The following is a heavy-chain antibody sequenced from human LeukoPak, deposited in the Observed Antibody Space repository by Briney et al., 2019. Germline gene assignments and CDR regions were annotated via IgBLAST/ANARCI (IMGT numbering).Heavy chain of an antibody. Sequence: PSETLSLTCTVSGGSISSGSYYWSWIRQPAGKGLEWIGRIYTSGSTNYNPSLKSRVTISVDTSKNQFSLKLSSVTAADTAVYYCARGVLDPLLPWFDPWGQGTLVTVS. J-gene: IGHJ5*02. D-gene: IGHD4/OR15-4a*01. CDR2: IYTSGST. V-gene: IGHV4-61*02. CDR3: ARGVLDPLLPWFDP. CDR1: GGSISSGSYY.